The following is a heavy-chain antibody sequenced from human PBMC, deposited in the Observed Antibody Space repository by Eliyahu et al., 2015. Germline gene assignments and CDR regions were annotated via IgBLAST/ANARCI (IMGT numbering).Heavy chain of an antibody. D-gene: IGHD4-23*01. CDR1: GFXFSSYA. Sequence: QVQLVXSGGGVVQPGRSLXLXCAASGFXFSSYAMHWVRQAPGKGLEWVAVISYDGSNKXYADSVKGRFTISRDNSKNTLYLQMNSLRAEDTAVYYCASEWNYGGPETGDYWGQGTLVTVSS. J-gene: IGHJ4*02. CDR3: ASEWNYGGPETGDY. V-gene: IGHV3-30-3*01. CDR2: ISYDGSNK.